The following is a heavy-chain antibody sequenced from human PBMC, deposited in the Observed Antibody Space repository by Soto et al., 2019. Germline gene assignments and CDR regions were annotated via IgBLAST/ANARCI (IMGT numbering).Heavy chain of an antibody. D-gene: IGHD3-22*01. CDR1: GGSISSGDYY. J-gene: IGHJ5*02. V-gene: IGHV4-30-4*01. CDR3: ARRITMIVVGNSPDWFDP. CDR2: IYYSGST. Sequence: LSLTCTVSGGSISSGDYYWSWIRQPPGKGLEWIGYIYYSGSTYYNPSLKSRVTISVDTSKNQFSPKLSSVTAADTAVYYCARRITMIVVGNSPDWFDPWGQGTLVTV.